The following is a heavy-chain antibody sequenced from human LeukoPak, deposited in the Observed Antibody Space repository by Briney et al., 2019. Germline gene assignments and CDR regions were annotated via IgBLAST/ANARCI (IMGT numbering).Heavy chain of an antibody. CDR2: NYTSGST. D-gene: IGHD3-3*01. J-gene: IGHJ4*02. CDR3: ARHRAIFDSCPFDS. Sequence: SETLSLTCTVSGVSIRSYYWSWLRQPPGKELEWIGYNYTSGSTNYTPPLKGRVTMSVDASKNQFSLNLNSVTAADTAVYYCARHRAIFDSCPFDSWGQGTLVTVSS. V-gene: IGHV4-4*09. CDR1: GVSIRSYY.